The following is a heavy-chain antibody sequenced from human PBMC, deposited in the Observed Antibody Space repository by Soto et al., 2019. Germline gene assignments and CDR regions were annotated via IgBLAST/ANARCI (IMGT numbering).Heavy chain of an antibody. J-gene: IGHJ6*02. CDR3: ASVGHSFYYYYGMDV. CDR2: ISYDGSNK. Sequence: QVQLVEPGGGVVQPGRSLRLSCAASGFTFSSYAMHWVRQAPGKGLEWVAVISYDGSNKYYADSVKGRFTISRDNSKNTLYLQMNSLRAEDTAVYYCASVGHSFYYYYGMDVWGQVTTVTVSS. D-gene: IGHD2-15*01. CDR1: GFTFSSYA. V-gene: IGHV3-30-3*01.